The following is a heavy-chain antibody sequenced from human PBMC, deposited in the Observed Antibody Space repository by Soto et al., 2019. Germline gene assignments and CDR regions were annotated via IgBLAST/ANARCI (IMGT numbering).Heavy chain of an antibody. CDR1: GGTFSSYA. CDR3: ARLMQPTGGFDY. Sequence: QVQLVQSGAEVTTPGSSVKVSCKASGGTFSSYAISWVRQAPGQGLEWMGGIIPIFGTANYAQKFQGRVTITADKSTSTAYMELSSLRSEVTALYYCARLMQPTGGFDYWVQGTLVTVSS. V-gene: IGHV1-69*06. CDR2: IIPIFGTA. D-gene: IGHD3-16*01. J-gene: IGHJ4*02.